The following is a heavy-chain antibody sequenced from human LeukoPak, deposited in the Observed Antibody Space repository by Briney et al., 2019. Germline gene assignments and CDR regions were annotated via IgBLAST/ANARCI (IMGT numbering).Heavy chain of an antibody. J-gene: IGHJ1*01. D-gene: IGHD3-22*01. CDR3: AKDPHYYDIPD. Sequence: GGSLRLSCAASGFTFSRYSMNWVRQAPGKGLEWVSYISSSSNTIYYADSVKGRFTISRDNAKNSLYLQMNSLRAEDTAVYYCAKDPHYYDIPDWGQGTLVTVSS. CDR1: GFTFSRYS. V-gene: IGHV3-48*01. CDR2: ISSSSNTI.